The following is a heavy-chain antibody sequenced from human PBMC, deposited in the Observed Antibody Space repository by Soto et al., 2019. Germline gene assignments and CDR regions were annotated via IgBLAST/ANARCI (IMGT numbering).Heavy chain of an antibody. J-gene: IGHJ5*02. CDR2: IDPSDSYT. V-gene: IGHV5-10-1*01. CDR1: GYSFTSYW. D-gene: IGHD2-15*01. CDR3: ARGGGYCSGGSCPSNWFDP. Sequence: PGESLKISCKGSGYSFTSYWISWVRQMPGKGLEWMGRIDPSDSYTNYSPSFQGHVTISADKSISTAYLQWSSLKASDTAMYYCARGGGYCSGGSCPSNWFDPWGQGTLVTVSS.